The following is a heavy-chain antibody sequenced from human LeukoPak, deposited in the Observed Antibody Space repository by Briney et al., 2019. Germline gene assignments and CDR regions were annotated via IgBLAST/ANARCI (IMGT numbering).Heavy chain of an antibody. CDR2: ISYDGSNK. V-gene: IGHV3-30*18. Sequence: GRSLRLSCAASGFTFSSYGMHWVRQAPGKGLEWVAVISYDGSNKYYADSVKGRFTISRDNSKNTLYLQMDSLRAEDTAVYYCAKDIEGVVPVALDYWGQGTLVTVSS. D-gene: IGHD2-2*01. CDR3: AKDIEGVVPVALDY. CDR1: GFTFSSYG. J-gene: IGHJ4*02.